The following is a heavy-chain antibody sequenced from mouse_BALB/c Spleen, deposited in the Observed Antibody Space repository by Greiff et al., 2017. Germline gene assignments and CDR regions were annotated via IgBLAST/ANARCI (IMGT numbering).Heavy chain of an antibody. CDR2: ISSGGGST. V-gene: IGHV5-12-1*01. CDR1: GFAFSSYD. Sequence: EVKLMESGGGLVKPGGSLKLSCAASGFAFSSYDMSWVRQTPEKRLEWVAYISSGGGSTYYPDTVKGRFTISRDNAKNTLYLQMSSLKSEDTAMYYCARQAGSYYAMDYWGQGTSVTVSS. CDR3: ARQAGSYYAMDY. D-gene: IGHD4-1*01. J-gene: IGHJ4*01.